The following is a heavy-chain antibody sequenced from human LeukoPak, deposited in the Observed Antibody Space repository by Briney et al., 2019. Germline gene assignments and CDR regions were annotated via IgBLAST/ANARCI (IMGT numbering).Heavy chain of an antibody. CDR2: ISSGSTI. CDR1: GFTFSDYY. D-gene: IGHD1-26*01. CDR3: ARDLRGSYPHDY. V-gene: IGHV3-11*04. Sequence: GGSLRLSCAASGFTFSDYYMSWIRQAPGKGLEWVSYISSGSTIYYADSVKGRFTISRDNAKNSLYLQMNSLRAEDTAVYYCARDLRGSYPHDYWGQGTLVTVSS. J-gene: IGHJ4*02.